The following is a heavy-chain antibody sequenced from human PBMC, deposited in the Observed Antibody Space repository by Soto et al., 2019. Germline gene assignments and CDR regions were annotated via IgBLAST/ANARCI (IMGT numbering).Heavy chain of an antibody. CDR3: ARMGVVPASADY. V-gene: IGHV4-31*03. CDR1: GGSISSGGYY. Sequence: SETLSLTCTVSGGSISSGGYYWSWIRQHPGKGLEWIGYIYYSGSTYYNPSLKSRVTISVDTSKNQFSLKLSSVTAADTAVYYCARMGVVPASADYWGQGTLVTVSS. J-gene: IGHJ4*02. D-gene: IGHD2-2*01. CDR2: IYYSGST.